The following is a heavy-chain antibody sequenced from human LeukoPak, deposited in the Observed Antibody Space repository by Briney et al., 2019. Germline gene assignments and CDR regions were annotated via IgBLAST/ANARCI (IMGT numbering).Heavy chain of an antibody. V-gene: IGHV4-38-2*02. D-gene: IGHD2-2*01. J-gene: IGHJ6*03. Sequence: PSKTLSLTCTVSGYSMRSGYYWGWSRLAPGKGLEWIGSIYHSGSTYYNLSLRRRVIMSVDTSKNQFSLKVNSVTAADTAIYCCARSHIVVVPAGRGSRYFYMDVWGRGTTVAVSS. CDR1: GYSMRSGYY. CDR2: IYHSGST. CDR3: ARSHIVVVPAGRGSRYFYMDV.